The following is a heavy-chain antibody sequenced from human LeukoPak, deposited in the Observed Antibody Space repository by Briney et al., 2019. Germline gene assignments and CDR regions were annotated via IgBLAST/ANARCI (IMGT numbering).Heavy chain of an antibody. CDR2: IKQDGSEK. V-gene: IGHV3-7*01. CDR3: ARWGRWTAQVRYFDY. CDR1: GFIFSSYW. Sequence: GGSLRLSCAASGFIFSSYWMSWVRQAPGKGLEWVANIKQDGSEKYYVGSVKGRFTISRDNAKNSLYLQVNSLTAEDTAVYYCARWGRWTAQVRYFDYWGQGTLVTVSS. D-gene: IGHD2-21*02. J-gene: IGHJ4*02.